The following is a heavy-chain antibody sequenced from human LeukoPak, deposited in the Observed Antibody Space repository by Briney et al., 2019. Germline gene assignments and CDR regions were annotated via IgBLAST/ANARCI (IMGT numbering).Heavy chain of an antibody. J-gene: IGHJ4*02. V-gene: IGHV4-31*03. CDR1: GGSISSGASY. Sequence: SETLSLTCTVSGGSISSGASYWSWIRQHPGKGLEWIGYIYYSGSTYYNPSLKSRVTISVDTSKNQFSLKLSSVTAADTAVYYCARTLGSGYHLYYFDYWGQGTLVTVSS. D-gene: IGHD3-22*01. CDR2: IYYSGST. CDR3: ARTLGSGYHLYYFDY.